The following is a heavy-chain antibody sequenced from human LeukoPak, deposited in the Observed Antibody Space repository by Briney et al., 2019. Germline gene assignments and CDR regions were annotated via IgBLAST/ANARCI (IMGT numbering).Heavy chain of an antibody. Sequence: PGGSLRLSCAASGFTFSSYAMSWVRQAPGKGLEWVSAISGSGGSTYYAASVKGRFTISRDNSKNTLYLQMNSLRAEDTAVYYCAKVQDSSGYYPGYAFDIWGQGTMVTVSS. D-gene: IGHD3-22*01. CDR1: GFTFSSYA. CDR3: AKVQDSSGYYPGYAFDI. CDR2: ISGSGGST. V-gene: IGHV3-23*01. J-gene: IGHJ3*02.